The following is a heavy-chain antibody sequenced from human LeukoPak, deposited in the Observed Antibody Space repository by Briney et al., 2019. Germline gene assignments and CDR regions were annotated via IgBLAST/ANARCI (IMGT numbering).Heavy chain of an antibody. J-gene: IGHJ6*03. Sequence: GGSLRLSCAAPGITFSNYNMNWVRQAPGKGLEWISSITSSSSYTFYADSVKGRFTISRDNAKNSLYLQMNSLRAEDTAIYYCARDPYNGAYSEGYYYYYMDVWGKGTTVTVSS. CDR3: ARDPYNGAYSEGYYYYYMDV. CDR1: GITFSNYN. CDR2: ITSSSSYT. D-gene: IGHD1-1*01. V-gene: IGHV3-21*01.